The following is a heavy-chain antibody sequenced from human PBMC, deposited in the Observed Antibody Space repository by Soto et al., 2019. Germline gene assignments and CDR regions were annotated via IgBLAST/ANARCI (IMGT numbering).Heavy chain of an antibody. D-gene: IGHD2-2*01. Sequence: ASVKVSCKAAGYTFTGYYMHWVRQAPGQGLEWMGWINPNSGGTNYAQKFQGWVTMTRDTSISTAYMELSRLRSDDTAVYYCARGCSSTRCPPGSPPFDYWGQGTLVTVSS. CDR2: INPNSGGT. V-gene: IGHV1-2*04. J-gene: IGHJ4*02. CDR3: ARGCSSTRCPPGSPPFDY. CDR1: GYTFTGYY.